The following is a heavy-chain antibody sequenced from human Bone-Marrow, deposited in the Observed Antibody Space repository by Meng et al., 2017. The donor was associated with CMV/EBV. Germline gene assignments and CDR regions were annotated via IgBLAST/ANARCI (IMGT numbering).Heavy chain of an antibody. CDR1: GYTFTSYG. J-gene: IGHJ4*02. Sequence: SVKVSCKASGYTFTSYGISWVRQAPGQGLEWMGWISAYNGNTNYAQKLQGRVTMTTDTSTSTAYMELRSLRSDDTAVYYCARALKTATYYYDSSGYYYGYWGQGTLVTVSS. CDR3: ARALKTATYYYDSSGYYYGY. CDR2: ISAYNGNT. D-gene: IGHD3-22*01. V-gene: IGHV1-18*01.